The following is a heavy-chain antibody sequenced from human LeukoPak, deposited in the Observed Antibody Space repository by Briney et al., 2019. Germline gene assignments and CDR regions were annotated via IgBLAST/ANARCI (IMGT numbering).Heavy chain of an antibody. Sequence: GASVTVSCKASGYTFTGYYMHWVRQAPGQGLEWMGWINPNSGDTNYAQKFQGGVTMTRDTSISTAYMELSRLRSDDTAVYYCARGVTGIYYYYYMDVWGKGTTVTVSS. CDR2: INPNSGDT. CDR1: GYTFTGYY. CDR3: ARGVTGIYYYYYMDV. J-gene: IGHJ6*03. V-gene: IGHV1-2*02. D-gene: IGHD3-10*01.